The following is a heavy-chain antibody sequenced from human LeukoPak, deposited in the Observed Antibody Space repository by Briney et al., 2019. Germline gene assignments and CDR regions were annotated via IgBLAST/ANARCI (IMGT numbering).Heavy chain of an antibody. J-gene: IGHJ3*02. CDR1: GGSISSYY. D-gene: IGHD4-17*01. V-gene: IGHV4-59*12. Sequence: SETLSLTCTVSGGSISSYYWSWIRQPPGKGLEWIAYIYYSGSTNYNPFLKSRVTISVDTSKNQFSLKLSSVTAADTAVYYCAVPVTTPHDAFDIWGQGTMVTVSS. CDR3: AVPVTTPHDAFDI. CDR2: IYYSGST.